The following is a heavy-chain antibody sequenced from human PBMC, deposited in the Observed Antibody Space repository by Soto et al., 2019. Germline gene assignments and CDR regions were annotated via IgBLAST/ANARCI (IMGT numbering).Heavy chain of an antibody. CDR3: ARQIYDSDTGPNFQYYFDS. J-gene: IGHJ4*02. CDR2: IGPSDSQT. V-gene: IGHV5-10-1*01. D-gene: IGHD3-22*01. CDR1: GYSFAGYW. Sequence: GESLKISCKGSGYSFAGYWITWVRQKPGKGLEWMGRIGPSDSQTYYSPSFRGHVTISATKSITTVFLQWSSLRASDTAMYYCARQIYDSDTGPNFQYYFDSWGQGTPVTVSS.